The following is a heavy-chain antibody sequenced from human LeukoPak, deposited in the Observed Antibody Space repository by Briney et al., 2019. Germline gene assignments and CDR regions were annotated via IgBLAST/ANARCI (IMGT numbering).Heavy chain of an antibody. D-gene: IGHD6-19*01. CDR3: ARDSFSVAVYYYYYGMDV. CDR2: IYTSGST. J-gene: IGHJ6*02. V-gene: IGHV4-4*07. Sequence: SETLSLTCTVSGGSISSYYWSWIRQPAGKGLEWIGRIYTSGSTNYNPSLKSRVTMSVDTSKNQFSLKLSSVTAADTAVYYCARDSFSVAVYYYYYGMDVWGQGTTVTVSS. CDR1: GGSISSYY.